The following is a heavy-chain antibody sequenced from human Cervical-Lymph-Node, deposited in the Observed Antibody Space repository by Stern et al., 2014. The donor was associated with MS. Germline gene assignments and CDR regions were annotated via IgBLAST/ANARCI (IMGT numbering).Heavy chain of an antibody. D-gene: IGHD4-11*01. Sequence: VQLVQSGPEVRQPGASVRVSCKASGYTFTTPNYGIAWVREAPGRGLEWMGWISCYNGNTVYAQKLQDRVTMTTDTSTSTAYMELRSLRSDDTAFYYCARERLRDFNDYHFDSWGQGTLVTVSS. CDR3: ARERLRDFNDYHFDS. V-gene: IGHV1-18*01. CDR2: ISCYNGNT. J-gene: IGHJ4*02. CDR1: GYTFTTPNYG.